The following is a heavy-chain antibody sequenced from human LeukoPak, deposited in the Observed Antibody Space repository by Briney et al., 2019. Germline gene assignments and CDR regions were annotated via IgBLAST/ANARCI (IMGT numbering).Heavy chain of an antibody. Sequence: GGSLRLSCAASGFTFSTYGVYWVRQAPGKGLEWVSSNSGGSSYYADSVKGRFTISRDNSKNTLYLQMNSLRAEDTAVYYCASRDQVDDILTGHVPDYYYMDVWGKGTTVTVSS. CDR2: NSGGSS. CDR3: ASRDQVDDILTGHVPDYYYMDV. D-gene: IGHD3-9*01. J-gene: IGHJ6*03. CDR1: GFTFSTYG. V-gene: IGHV3-23*01.